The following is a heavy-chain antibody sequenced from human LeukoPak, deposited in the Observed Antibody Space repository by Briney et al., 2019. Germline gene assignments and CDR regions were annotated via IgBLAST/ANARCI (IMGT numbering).Heavy chain of an antibody. D-gene: IGHD1-26*01. Sequence: SETLSLTCTVSGGSISSSSYYWGWIRQPPGKGLEWIGSIYYSGSTYYNPSLKSRVTISVDTSKNQFSLKLSSVTAADTAVYYCARGWELPNDAFDIWGQGTMVTVSS. V-gene: IGHV4-39*01. CDR3: ARGWELPNDAFDI. CDR1: GGSISSSSYY. J-gene: IGHJ3*02. CDR2: IYYSGST.